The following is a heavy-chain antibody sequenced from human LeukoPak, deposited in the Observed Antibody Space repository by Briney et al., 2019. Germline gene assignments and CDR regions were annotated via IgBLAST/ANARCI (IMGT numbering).Heavy chain of an antibody. J-gene: IGHJ4*02. Sequence: GGSLRLSCEASGFTFSSYPMHWVRQAPGKGLEYVSAIGSDGTNTFYADSVKGRFTVSRDNSKNTLYLQMGSLRPEDMAIYYCMSRDGSGYLGQGTPVTVSS. CDR3: MSRDGSGY. CDR1: GFTFSSYP. V-gene: IGHV3-64*02. D-gene: IGHD1-1*01. CDR2: IGSDGTNT.